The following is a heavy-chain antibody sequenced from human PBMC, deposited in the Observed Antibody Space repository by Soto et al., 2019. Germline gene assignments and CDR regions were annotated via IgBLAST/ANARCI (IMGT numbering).Heavy chain of an antibody. J-gene: IGHJ5*02. CDR2: ISTNSGDT. D-gene: IGHD2-2*03. CDR3: ARGGYCISTRCYSVWEFDP. V-gene: IGHV1-18*01. CDR1: GSTFPSSG. Sequence: APVKVCWESAGSTFPSSGISWVRQAPGQGLEWMGWISTNSGDTNYAQKLKGRVIMTTDTPTSTAYMELRSLRSDDTAVYYCARGGYCISTRCYSVWEFDPWG.